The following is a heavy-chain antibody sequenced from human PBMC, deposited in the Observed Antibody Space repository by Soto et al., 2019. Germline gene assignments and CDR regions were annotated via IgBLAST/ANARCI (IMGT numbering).Heavy chain of an antibody. J-gene: IGHJ4*02. CDR2: ISDSSGRT. Sequence: PGGSLRLSCAASRFTFSNYAMNWVRQAPGKGLAWVSAISDSSGRTYYADSVKGRFTVSRDNSKNTLYLQMNSLRAEDTAVYYSARDAIAALDYWGQGTLVTVSS. CDR3: ARDAIAALDY. D-gene: IGHD6-6*01. CDR1: RFTFSNYA. V-gene: IGHV3-23*01.